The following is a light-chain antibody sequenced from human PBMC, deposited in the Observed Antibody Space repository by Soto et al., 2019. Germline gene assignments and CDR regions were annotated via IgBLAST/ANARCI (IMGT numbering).Light chain of an antibody. CDR1: SSDVGDYNY. CDR3: CSYAGSYTRV. Sequence: QSALTQPRSVSGSPGQSVTISCTGTSSDVGDYNYVSWYQQHPGKAPKLMIYDVSKRPSGVPDRFSCSKSGNTASLTISGLQAEDEADYYCCSYAGSYTRVFGGGTKLTVL. J-gene: IGLJ3*02. CDR2: DVS. V-gene: IGLV2-11*01.